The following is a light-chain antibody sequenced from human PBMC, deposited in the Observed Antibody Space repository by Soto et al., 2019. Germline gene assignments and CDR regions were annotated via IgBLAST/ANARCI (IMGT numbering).Light chain of an antibody. CDR3: QQYNNWPS. CDR1: QTVSRN. J-gene: IGKJ5*01. Sequence: VTAQAAATLSVSQGERATLSCRASQTVSRNLAWYQQRPGQAPRLLIYDISNRATGVPARFSGSGSETEFTLTIRSLQSEDFAVYFCQQYNNWPSFGQGTRLAIK. CDR2: DIS. V-gene: IGKV3-15*01.